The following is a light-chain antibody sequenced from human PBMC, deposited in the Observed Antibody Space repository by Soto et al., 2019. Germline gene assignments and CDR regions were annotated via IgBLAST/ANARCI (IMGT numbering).Light chain of an antibody. V-gene: IGKV3-15*01. CDR3: QQYNNWPRT. Sequence: EIVMTQSPATLSVSPGERATLSCRASQSVSGNLAWYQLKPGQAPRLLIYDASTRATGIPARFSGSGSGTEFTLTISSPQSEDFAVYYCQQYNNWPRTVGQGTKVEIK. CDR1: QSVSGN. J-gene: IGKJ1*01. CDR2: DAS.